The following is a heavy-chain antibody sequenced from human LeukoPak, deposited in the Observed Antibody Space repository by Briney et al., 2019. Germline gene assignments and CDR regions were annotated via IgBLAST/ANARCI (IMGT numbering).Heavy chain of an antibody. V-gene: IGHV4-4*07. CDR1: GVSISSYY. J-gene: IGHJ4*02. CDR2: IHTSGST. D-gene: IGHD3-10*01. Sequence: SETLSLTCTVSGVSISSYYWSWIRQPAGKGLEWIGRIHTSGSTNYNPSLKSRVTMSVDTSKNRFSLKLSSVTAADTAVYYCARDMYYYGSGSYRFDYWGQGALVTVSS. CDR3: ARDMYYYGSGSYRFDY.